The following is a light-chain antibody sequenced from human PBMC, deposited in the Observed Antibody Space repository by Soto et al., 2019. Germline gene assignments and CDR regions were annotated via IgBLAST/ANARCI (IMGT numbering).Light chain of an antibody. CDR1: SSDVGAYNY. J-gene: IGLJ1*01. Sequence: QSALAQPASVSGSPGQSITISCTGTSSDVGAYNYVSWYQQHPGKAPKLIIYEVNSRPSGISNRFSGSKSGITASLTISGLQAEEEADYYCSSYASTSTAVFGTGTKLTVL. V-gene: IGLV2-14*01. CDR3: SSYASTSTAV. CDR2: EVN.